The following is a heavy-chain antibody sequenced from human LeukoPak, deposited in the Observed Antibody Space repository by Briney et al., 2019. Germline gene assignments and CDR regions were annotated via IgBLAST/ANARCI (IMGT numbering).Heavy chain of an antibody. CDR3: ARSSSSWYNAFDI. V-gene: IGHV1-2*02. D-gene: IGHD6-13*01. CDR1: GYTFTGYY. Sequence: ASVKVSCKASGYTFTGYYIHWVRQAPRQGLEWMGWIHHNSGGTYFAQQIQRRVTMTRDTSISTAYLEMRADDAAVYYCARSSSSWYNAFDIWGQGTMVTVSS. J-gene: IGHJ3*02. CDR2: IHHNSGGT.